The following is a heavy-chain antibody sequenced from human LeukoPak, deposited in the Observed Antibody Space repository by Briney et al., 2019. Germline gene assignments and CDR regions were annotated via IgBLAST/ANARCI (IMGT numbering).Heavy chain of an antibody. CDR2: IHYSGST. J-gene: IGHJ5*02. V-gene: IGHV4-59*01. CDR1: GGSLSTYY. CDR3: ARGSDYYGSGIKYNWFDP. D-gene: IGHD3-10*01. Sequence: SETLSLTCTVSGGSLSTYYWSWIRQPPGQGLERIGYIHYSGSTNYNPSLKSRVTISVDTSKNQFSLNLKSVTAADTVVYYCARGSDYYGSGIKYNWFDPWGQGTLVTVSS.